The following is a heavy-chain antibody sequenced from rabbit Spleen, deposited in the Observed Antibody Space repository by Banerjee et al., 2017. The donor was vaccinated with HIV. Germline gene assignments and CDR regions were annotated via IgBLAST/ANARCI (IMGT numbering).Heavy chain of an antibody. V-gene: IGHV1S40*01. CDR3: ARSDSASGYSFEL. Sequence: QSLEESGGDLVKPGASLTLTCTASGFTISSSHYMCWVRQAPGKGLEWITCIHAGSSGSTYYASWAKGRFTISKTSSTTVTLQMTSLTAADTATYFCARSDSASGYSFELWGPGTLVTVS. CDR1: GFTISSSHY. D-gene: IGHD1-1*01. CDR2: IHAGSSGST. J-gene: IGHJ4*01.